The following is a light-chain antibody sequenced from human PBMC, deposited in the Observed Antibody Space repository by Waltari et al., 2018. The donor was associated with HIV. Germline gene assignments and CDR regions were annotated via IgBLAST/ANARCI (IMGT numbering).Light chain of an antibody. CDR3: QPYIGTPFT. V-gene: IGKV4-1*01. CDR1: QSILSTSKNKNY. Sequence: DIVMTQSPDSQAVSLGETATFNCKSSQSILSTSKNKNYLAWYQQKQGQPPKLLIYWSSTRESGVPDRFSGSGSGTDFTLTISSLHAEDVARYYCQPYIGTPFTFGQGTKLEIK. CDR2: WSS. J-gene: IGKJ2*01.